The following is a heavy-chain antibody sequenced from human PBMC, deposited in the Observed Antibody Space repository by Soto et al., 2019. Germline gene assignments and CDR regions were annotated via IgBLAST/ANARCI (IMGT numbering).Heavy chain of an antibody. D-gene: IGHD6-13*01. CDR1: DCSMIAYY. CDR2: TYYSGST. V-gene: IGHV4-59*01. Sequence: EPLSPTFTLSDCSMIAYYWNWMRQPSEMGLQGIGYTYYSGSTTYNPSLKSRVTISVYSSKNQFSLKLDSVSPADTAVYYGARVRDTAGKRDFDSGGPETWVTVSS. J-gene: IGHJ4*02. CDR3: ARVRDTAGKRDFDS.